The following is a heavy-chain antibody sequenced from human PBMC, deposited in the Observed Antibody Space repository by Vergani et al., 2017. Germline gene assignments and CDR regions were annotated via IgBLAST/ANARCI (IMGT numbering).Heavy chain of an antibody. Sequence: EVQLVQSGAEVKKPGESLKISCKGSRYSFTSYWIGWVRQMPGKGLEWMGIIYPGDSDTRYSPSFQGHVTISADKSISTAYLQWSSLKASDTAMYYCARLPYGDYDLVPFDYWGQGTLVTVSS. CDR1: RYSFTSYW. V-gene: IGHV5-51*01. D-gene: IGHD4-17*01. J-gene: IGHJ4*02. CDR2: IYPGDSDT. CDR3: ARLPYGDYDLVPFDY.